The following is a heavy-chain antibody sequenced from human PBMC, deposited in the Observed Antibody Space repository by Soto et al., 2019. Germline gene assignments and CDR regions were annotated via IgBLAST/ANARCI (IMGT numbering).Heavy chain of an antibody. CDR2: MNPNSGNT. J-gene: IGHJ6*02. V-gene: IGHV1-8*01. Sequence: ASVKVSCKASGYTFTSYDINWVRQATGQGLEWMGWMNPNSGNTGYAQKFQGRVTMTRNTSISTAYMELSSLRSEDTAVYYGARFREAPEQAVAGTPYYYYYGMDVWGQGTTVTVSS. CDR3: ARFREAPEQAVAGTPYYYYYGMDV. CDR1: GYTFTSYD. D-gene: IGHD6-19*01.